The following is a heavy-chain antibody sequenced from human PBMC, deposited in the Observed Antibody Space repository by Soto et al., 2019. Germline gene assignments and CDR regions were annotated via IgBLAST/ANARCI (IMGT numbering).Heavy chain of an antibody. CDR3: ARDFVGSDYHFDC. Sequence: QVQLVESGGGVVQPGRSLRVSCAASGFTFSSYAMHWVRQAPGKGLEWVAVIWYDGTSKYYADSVKGRFTISRDSSKNTLSLQMNSLSVEDTAVYYCARDFVGSDYHFDCWGQGTLVTVSS. J-gene: IGHJ4*02. D-gene: IGHD4-17*01. CDR2: IWYDGTSK. CDR1: GFTFSSYA. V-gene: IGHV3-33*01.